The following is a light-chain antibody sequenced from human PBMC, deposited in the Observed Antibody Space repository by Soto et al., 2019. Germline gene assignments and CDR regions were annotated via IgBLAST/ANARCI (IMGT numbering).Light chain of an antibody. V-gene: IGKV1-5*01. J-gene: IGKJ3*01. Sequence: DIQMTQSPSTLSASVGDRVTITCRASQSINTWLAWYQQKPGQAPKLLIYDASSLESGVPSRFSGSGSGTEFTLTISSLQPEDCATYYCQQCNSYFTFGPGTKVDIK. CDR1: QSINTW. CDR3: QQCNSYFT. CDR2: DAS.